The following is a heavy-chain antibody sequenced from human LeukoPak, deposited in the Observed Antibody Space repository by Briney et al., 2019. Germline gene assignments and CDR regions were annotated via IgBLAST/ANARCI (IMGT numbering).Heavy chain of an antibody. CDR1: GFIFSKYW. Sequence: GGSLGLSCAASGFIFSKYWMTWVRQAPGKGLEWVATIKRDGSVIHYVDSVKGRFTISRDNAKNSLYLQMNSLRAEDTAMYYCAREEYSSSWYVDSWGEGTLVTASS. V-gene: IGHV3-7*03. D-gene: IGHD6-13*01. J-gene: IGHJ4*02. CDR2: IKRDGSVI. CDR3: AREEYSSSWYVDS.